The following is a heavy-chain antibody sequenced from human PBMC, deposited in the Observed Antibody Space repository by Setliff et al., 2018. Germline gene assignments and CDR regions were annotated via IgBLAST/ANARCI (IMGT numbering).Heavy chain of an antibody. J-gene: IGHJ4*02. CDR2: ITGSGGDR. V-gene: IGHV3-23*01. CDR1: GFTFKTYA. CDR3: ATSTIIIYYFDF. Sequence: QPGGSLRLSCAASGFTFKTYAMSWVRQAPGKGLEWVSSITGSGGDRDYADSVKGRFTISRDNSKNTLYLQVNSLRAEDTAVYYCATSTIIIYYFDFWGQGTPVTVSS. D-gene: IGHD3-10*01.